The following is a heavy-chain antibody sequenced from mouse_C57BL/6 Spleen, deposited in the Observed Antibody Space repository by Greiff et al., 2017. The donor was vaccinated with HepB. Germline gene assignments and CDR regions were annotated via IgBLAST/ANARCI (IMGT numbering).Heavy chain of an antibody. Sequence: VQLQQSGAELARPGASVKLSCKASGYTFTSYGISWVKQRTGQGLEWIGEIYPRSGNNYYNEKFKGKATLTADTSSSTAYMEVRSLTSEDAAVYFCARSGSFITTVVATDYWGQGTTLTVSS. D-gene: IGHD1-1*01. J-gene: IGHJ2*01. CDR1: GYTFTSYG. CDR3: ARSGSFITTVVATDY. V-gene: IGHV1-81*01. CDR2: IYPRSGNN.